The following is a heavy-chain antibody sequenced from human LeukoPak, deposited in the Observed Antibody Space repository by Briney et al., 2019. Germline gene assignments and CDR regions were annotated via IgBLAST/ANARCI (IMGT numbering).Heavy chain of an antibody. CDR1: GGSISGYY. D-gene: IGHD1-1*01. Sequence: SQTLSLTCTVSGGSISGYYWSWIRQHPGRGRGWNGFIYYSGTTNYNPSLKSRVSISVDTSKNQFSLKLTSVTAADTAVYYCAKKGEWGLEPGGFDPWGQGTLVTVSS. CDR2: IYYSGTT. J-gene: IGHJ5*02. CDR3: AKKGEWGLEPGGFDP. V-gene: IGHV4-59*01.